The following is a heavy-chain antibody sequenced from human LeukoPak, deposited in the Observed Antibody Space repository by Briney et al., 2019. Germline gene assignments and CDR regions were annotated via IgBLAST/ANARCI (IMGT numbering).Heavy chain of an antibody. Sequence: GGSLRLSCAASGFTFSSYAMHWVRQAPGKGLEWVAVISYDGSNKYYADSVKGRFTISRDNSKNTLYLQMNSLRAEDTAVYYCARDGSYSPEYFQRWGQGTLVTVSS. J-gene: IGHJ1*01. CDR1: GFTFSSYA. D-gene: IGHD1-26*01. V-gene: IGHV3-30-3*01. CDR2: ISYDGSNK. CDR3: ARDGSYSPEYFQR.